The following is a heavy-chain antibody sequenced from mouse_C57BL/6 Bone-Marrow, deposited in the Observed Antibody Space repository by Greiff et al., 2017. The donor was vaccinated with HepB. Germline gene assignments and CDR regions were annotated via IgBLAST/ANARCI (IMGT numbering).Heavy chain of an antibody. CDR2: ISDGGSYT. CDR1: GFTFSSYA. Sequence: EVKLMESGGGLVKPGGSLKLSCAASGFTFSSYAMSWVRQTPEKRLEWVATISDGGSYTYYPDNVKGRFTISRDNAKNNLYLQMSHLKSEDTAMYYCARRNYYGSSYGYFDVWGTGTTVTVSS. J-gene: IGHJ1*03. V-gene: IGHV5-4*03. CDR3: ARRNYYGSSYGYFDV. D-gene: IGHD1-1*01.